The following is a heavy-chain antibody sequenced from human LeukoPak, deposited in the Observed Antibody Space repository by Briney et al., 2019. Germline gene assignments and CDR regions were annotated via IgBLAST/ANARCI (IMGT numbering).Heavy chain of an antibody. CDR3: AKDLKGSGTNFDY. CDR1: GFTFSSYG. D-gene: IGHD2-8*01. CDR2: IRYDGSNK. J-gene: IGHJ4*02. V-gene: IGHV3-30*02. Sequence: HPGGSLRLSCAASGFTFSSYGMHWVRQAPGKGLEWVAFIRYDGSNKYYADSVKGRFTISRDNSKNTLYLQMNSPRAEDTAVYYCAKDLKGSGTNFDYWGQGTLVTVSS.